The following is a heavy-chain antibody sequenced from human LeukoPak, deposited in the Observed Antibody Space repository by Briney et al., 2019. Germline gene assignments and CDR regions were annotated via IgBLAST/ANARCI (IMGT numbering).Heavy chain of an antibody. CDR2: MNPNSGNT. Sequence: ASVKVSCKASGYTFTSYDINWVRQATGQGLEWMGWMNPNSGNTGHAQKFQGRVTMTRNTSISTAYMELSSLRSEDTAVYYCARRVGNIAYYYYYMDVWGKGTTVTVSS. J-gene: IGHJ6*03. V-gene: IGHV1-8*01. CDR3: ARRVGNIAYYYYYMDV. CDR1: GYTFTSYD.